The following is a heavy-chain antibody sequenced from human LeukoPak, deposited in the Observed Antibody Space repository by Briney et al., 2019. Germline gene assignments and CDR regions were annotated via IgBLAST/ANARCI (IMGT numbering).Heavy chain of an antibody. D-gene: IGHD3-3*01. Sequence: ASVKVSRKASGYTFTSYGISWVRQAPGQGLEWMGWINPNSGGTNYAQKFQGRVTMTRDTSITTAYMELSRLRSDDTAVYYCARGGTLYYDFWDWGQGTLVTVSS. V-gene: IGHV1-2*02. CDR2: INPNSGGT. CDR3: ARGGTLYYDFWD. CDR1: GYTFTSYG. J-gene: IGHJ4*02.